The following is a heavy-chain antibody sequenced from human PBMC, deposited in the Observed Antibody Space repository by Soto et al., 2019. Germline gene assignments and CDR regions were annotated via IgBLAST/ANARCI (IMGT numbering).Heavy chain of an antibody. CDR1: GFTFADYA. CDR3: AKDKWEVSYYFDY. V-gene: IGHV3-9*01. Sequence: EVQLVESGGGLVQPGRSLRLSCAASGFTFADYAMHWVRQAPGKGLEWVSGIRWNTGRIGYADSVKGRFTISRDNAKNSLYLQMNSLRAEDTALYYCAKDKWEVSYYFDYWGQGTLVTVSS. D-gene: IGHD3-16*02. J-gene: IGHJ4*02. CDR2: IRWNTGRI.